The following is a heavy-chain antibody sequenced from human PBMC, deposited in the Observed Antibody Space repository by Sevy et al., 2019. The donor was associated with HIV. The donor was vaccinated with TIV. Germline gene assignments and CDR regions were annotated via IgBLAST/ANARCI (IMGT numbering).Heavy chain of an antibody. CDR1: GFTFSSYG. J-gene: IGHJ6*02. V-gene: IGHV3-33*01. CDR2: IWYDGSNK. CDR3: ARAQLLWFWEYGMDV. D-gene: IGHD3-10*01. Sequence: GGSLRLSCAASGFTFSSYGMHWVRQAPGKGLEWVAVIWYDGSNKYDADSVKGRFTISRDNSKNTLYLQMNSLRAEDTAVYYCARAQLLWFWEYGMDVWGQGTTVTVSS.